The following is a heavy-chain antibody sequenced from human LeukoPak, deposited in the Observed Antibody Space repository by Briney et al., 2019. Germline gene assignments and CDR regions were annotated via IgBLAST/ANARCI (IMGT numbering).Heavy chain of an antibody. V-gene: IGHV4-30-2*01. Sequence: SQTLSLTCAVSGGSISSGGYSWSWIRQPPGKGLEWIGYIYHSGSTYYNPSLKGRVTISVDRSKNQFSLKLSSVTAADTAVYYCARRVVPAATFDYWGQGTLVTVSS. CDR1: GGSISSGGYS. CDR3: ARRVVPAATFDY. CDR2: IYHSGST. J-gene: IGHJ4*02. D-gene: IGHD2-2*01.